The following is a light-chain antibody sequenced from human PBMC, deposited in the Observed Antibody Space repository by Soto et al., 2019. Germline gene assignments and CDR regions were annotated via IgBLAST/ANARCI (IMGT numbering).Light chain of an antibody. V-gene: IGLV2-23*01. Sequence: QSALTQPASVSGSPGQSITISCTGTSSDVGSYNLVSWYQQHPGKAPKLMIYEGSKRPSGVSNRFSGSKSGNTASMTISGLQAEYEADSYCCAYAGSSTYPYVFGTGTKVTVL. CDR2: EGS. J-gene: IGLJ1*01. CDR3: CAYAGSSTYPYV. CDR1: SSDVGSYNL.